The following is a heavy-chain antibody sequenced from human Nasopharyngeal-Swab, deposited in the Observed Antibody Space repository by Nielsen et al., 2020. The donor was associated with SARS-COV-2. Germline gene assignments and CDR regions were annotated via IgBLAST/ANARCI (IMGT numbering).Heavy chain of an antibody. CDR3: AKEGATGWFDP. CDR2: ISYNSGT. CDR1: GGSFSGYS. Sequence: SETLSLTCAVYGGSFSGYSWTWIRQPPGKGLEWIGYISYNSGTSYNPSLKSRVTMFMDTSKNQFSLRLRSVTAADTAVYYCAKEGATGWFDPWGQGTLVTVSS. J-gene: IGHJ5*02. V-gene: IGHV4-34*11.